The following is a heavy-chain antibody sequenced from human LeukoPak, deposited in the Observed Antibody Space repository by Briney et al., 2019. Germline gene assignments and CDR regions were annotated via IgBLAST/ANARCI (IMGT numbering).Heavy chain of an antibody. CDR2: ISYDGSKK. CDR3: AKPYYYDSSGYYYRAPYFDY. CDR1: GFTFSNYG. V-gene: IGHV3-30*18. Sequence: GRSLRLSCAASGFTFSNYGVHWVRQAPGKGLDWVAAISYDGSKKYYADSVKGRFTITRDNSKNTLYLQMNSLRAEDTAVYYCAKPYYYDSSGYYYRAPYFDYWGQGTLVTVSS. D-gene: IGHD3-22*01. J-gene: IGHJ4*02.